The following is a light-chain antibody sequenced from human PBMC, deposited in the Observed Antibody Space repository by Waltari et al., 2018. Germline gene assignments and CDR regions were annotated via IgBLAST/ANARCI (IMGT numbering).Light chain of an antibody. CDR2: DVN. CDR1: TSYLGTYYF. CDR3: LSYTTSYTWL. V-gene: IGLV2-14*03. Sequence: QSALTQPASVSGSPVPSLTISCAGSTSYLGTYYFGPWYHQLPGTVPKLILFDVNKRPAGISARFSGSKSGNTASLTISGLLPEDEADYFCLSYTTSYTWLFGGGTRVTVL. J-gene: IGLJ3*02.